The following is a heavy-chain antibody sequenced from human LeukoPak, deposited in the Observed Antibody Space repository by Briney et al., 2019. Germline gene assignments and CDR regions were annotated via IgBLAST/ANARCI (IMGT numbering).Heavy chain of an antibody. CDR2: ISYDGSNK. V-gene: IGHV3-30*04. CDR3: ARDLEVVVTAILDY. D-gene: IGHD2-21*02. CDR1: GFTFSSYA. J-gene: IGHJ4*02. Sequence: ASGFTFSSYAMHWVRQAPGKGLEWVAVISYDGSNKYYADSVKGRFTISRDNSKNTLYLQMNSLRAEDTAVYYCARDLEVVVTAILDYWGQGTLVTVSS.